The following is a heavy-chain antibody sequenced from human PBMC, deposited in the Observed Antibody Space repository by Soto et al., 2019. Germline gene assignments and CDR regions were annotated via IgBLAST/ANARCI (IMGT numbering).Heavy chain of an antibody. J-gene: IGHJ4*02. V-gene: IGHV4-4*02. CDR3: ARSEATALDY. CDR1: GESMSSSNW. Sequence: SETLSLTCTVSGESMSSSNWWNWVRQPPGKGLEWIGEAHHSGRTNYNPSLKSRVTISVDRSQNHFSLQLTSVTAADTAVYYCARSEATALDYWGQGTLVTVSS. CDR2: AHHSGRT.